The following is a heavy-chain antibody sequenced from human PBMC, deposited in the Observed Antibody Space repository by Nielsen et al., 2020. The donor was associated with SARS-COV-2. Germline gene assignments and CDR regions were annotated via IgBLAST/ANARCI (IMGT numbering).Heavy chain of an antibody. CDR1: GFTFSSYA. D-gene: IGHD3-10*01. Sequence: GGSLRLSCAASGFTFSSYAMHWVRQAPGKGLEWVAVISYDGSNKYYADSVKGRFTISRDNSKNTLYLQMNSLRAEDTAVYYCAKGGESFDYWGQGTLVTVSS. CDR3: AKGGESFDY. V-gene: IGHV3-30-3*01. J-gene: IGHJ4*02. CDR2: ISYDGSNK.